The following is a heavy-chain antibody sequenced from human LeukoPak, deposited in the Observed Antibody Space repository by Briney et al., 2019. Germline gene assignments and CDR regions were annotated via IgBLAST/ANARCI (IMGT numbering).Heavy chain of an antibody. CDR1: GFTFSSYW. Sequence: GGSLRLSCAASGFTFSSYWMHWVRQAPGKGLRWVSHINNDGSTTSYADSVKGRFTISRDNAKNTLYLQMNSLRAEDTAVYYCARDGYNFYNWFDPWGQGTLVTVSS. J-gene: IGHJ5*02. V-gene: IGHV3-74*01. CDR3: ARDGYNFYNWFDP. D-gene: IGHD5-24*01. CDR2: INNDGSTT.